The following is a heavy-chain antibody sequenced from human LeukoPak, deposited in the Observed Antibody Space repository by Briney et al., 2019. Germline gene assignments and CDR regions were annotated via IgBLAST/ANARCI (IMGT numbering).Heavy chain of an antibody. Sequence: GGSLRLSCAASGFTFSSYGMSWVRQAPGKGLEWVSAISATGGTTYYADSVKGRFTISRDNSKNTLYLQMNSLRAEDTAVYYCAKGGYYYDSSGYYYEGGNYFDYWGQGTLVTVSS. CDR1: GFTFSSYG. D-gene: IGHD3-22*01. J-gene: IGHJ4*02. CDR2: ISATGGTT. V-gene: IGHV3-23*01. CDR3: AKGGYYYDSSGYYYEGGNYFDY.